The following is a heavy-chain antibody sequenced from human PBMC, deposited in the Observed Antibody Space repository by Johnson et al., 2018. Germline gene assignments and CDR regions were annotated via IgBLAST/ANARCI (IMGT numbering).Heavy chain of an antibody. Sequence: EVQLLESGGGLVQPGESLRLSCAASGFTFSDYWMSWVRQTPKKGLEWVANINKDGTDIYYVDSVEGRVTVSRDNAKNSRYLLMNSLRSEATAVYFCSRDPGDITVDYWGKGIMVTVSS. CDR1: GFTFSDYW. D-gene: IGHD1-20*01. J-gene: IGHJ4*02. CDR3: SRDPGDITVDY. V-gene: IGHV3-7*03. CDR2: INKDGTDI.